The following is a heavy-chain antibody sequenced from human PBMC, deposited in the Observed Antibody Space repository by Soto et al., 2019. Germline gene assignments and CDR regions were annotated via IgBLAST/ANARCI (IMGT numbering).Heavy chain of an antibody. Sequence: SETLALTCTVSGGSIRAYSSRWIRQPPGKGLEWIGYIFYRGSTNYNPSLKSRVTISVDTSKNQFSLKLSSVTAADTAVYYCASLVAGYSYGHFDYWGQGTLVTVSS. CDR1: GGSIRAYS. CDR2: IFYRGST. V-gene: IGHV4-59*01. J-gene: IGHJ4*02. CDR3: ASLVAGYSYGHFDY. D-gene: IGHD5-18*01.